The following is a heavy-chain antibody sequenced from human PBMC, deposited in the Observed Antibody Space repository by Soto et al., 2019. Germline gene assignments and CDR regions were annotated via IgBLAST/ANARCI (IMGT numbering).Heavy chain of an antibody. Sequence: GGSLRLSCAASGFTFSSYGMHWVRQAPGKGLEWVAVISYDGSNKYYADSVKGRFTISRDNSKNTLYLQMNSLRAEDTAVYYCAKSGIAARKSVYYFDYWGQGTLSPSPQ. D-gene: IGHD6-6*01. CDR3: AKSGIAARKSVYYFDY. CDR2: ISYDGSNK. CDR1: GFTFSSYG. V-gene: IGHV3-30*18. J-gene: IGHJ4*02.